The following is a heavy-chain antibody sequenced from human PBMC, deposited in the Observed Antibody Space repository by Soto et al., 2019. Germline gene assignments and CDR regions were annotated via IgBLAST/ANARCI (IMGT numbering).Heavy chain of an antibody. CDR1: GYTFTSYA. CDR2: INAGNGNT. CDR3: SRELSSSCYLYYFDY. D-gene: IGHD6-13*01. Sequence: GASVKVSCKASGYTFTSYAMHWVRQAPGQRLEWMGWINAGNGNTKYSQKFQGRVTITRDTSASTAYMELSSLRSEDTAVYYCSRELSSSCYLYYFDYWGQGTLVTVSS. J-gene: IGHJ4*02. V-gene: IGHV1-3*01.